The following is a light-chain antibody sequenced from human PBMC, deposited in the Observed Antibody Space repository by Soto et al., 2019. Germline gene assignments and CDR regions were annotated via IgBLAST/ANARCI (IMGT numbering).Light chain of an antibody. CDR3: QQYNNWPLT. CDR1: QSMSTW. V-gene: IGKV1-5*01. CDR2: DVS. Sequence: DIEMTQSPSTLSASVGDRVTMTCRASQSMSTWLAWYQQKPGKAPKLLIYDVSSLESGVPSRFRGSGSGTEFTLTISSLQPDDFALYYCQQYNNWPLTFGGGTKVDIK. J-gene: IGKJ4*01.